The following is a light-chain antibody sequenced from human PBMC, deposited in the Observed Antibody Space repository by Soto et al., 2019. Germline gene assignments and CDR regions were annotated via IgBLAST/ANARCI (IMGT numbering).Light chain of an antibody. Sequence: ETVLTQSPATLSLSPGERATLSCRASQSVSRFLAWYQQKPGQAPRLLIYDASNRATGIPARFSGSGSGTDFTLTISSLEPEDFAVYYXXQRGNWPPITFGQGTRLDIK. V-gene: IGKV3-11*01. CDR3: XQRGNWPPIT. CDR2: DAS. CDR1: QSVSRF. J-gene: IGKJ5*01.